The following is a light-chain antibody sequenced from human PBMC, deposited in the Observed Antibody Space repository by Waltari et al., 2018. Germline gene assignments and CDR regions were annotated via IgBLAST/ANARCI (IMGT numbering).Light chain of an antibody. CDR3: QHYVRLPAT. CDR2: GAS. J-gene: IGKJ1*01. Sequence: VLTPSPGTLSLSPGERATLSCRASQSVGRSLAWYQQKPGQAPRLLIYGASSRATGVPDRFSGSGSGTDFSLTISGLEPEDFAVYYCQHYVRLPATFGQGTKVEI. V-gene: IGKV3-20*01. CDR1: QSVGRS.